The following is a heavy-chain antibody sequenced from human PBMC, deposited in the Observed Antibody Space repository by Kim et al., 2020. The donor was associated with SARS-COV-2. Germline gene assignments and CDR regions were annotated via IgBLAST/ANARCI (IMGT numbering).Heavy chain of an antibody. CDR3: VTDERAYVWGC. V-gene: IGHV3-21*01. CDR1: GFMFSAYR. CDR2: ISRYSHYI. J-gene: IGHJ4*02. Sequence: GGSLRLSCVASGFMFSAYRMDWVRQAPGKGPEWVSSISRYSHYIYYADSVKGRFTISRDNAKNSVFLQMNSLRAEDTAVYYCVTDERAYVWGCCGQGTLVTGSP. D-gene: IGHD3-16*01.